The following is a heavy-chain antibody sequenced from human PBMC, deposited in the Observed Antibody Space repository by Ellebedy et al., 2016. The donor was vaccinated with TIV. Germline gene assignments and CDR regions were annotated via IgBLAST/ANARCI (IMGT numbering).Heavy chain of an antibody. Sequence: GESLKISCAISGFTFTYTWMHWIRQAPGKGLEWVSRISRDGDIRGYAEFAKGRFTVSRDNTKNTLYLQMSGLRADDSAVYYCATDEGGSYDSWGQGTRVSVSS. CDR2: ISRDGDIR. CDR1: GFTFTYTW. V-gene: IGHV3-74*01. D-gene: IGHD1-26*01. CDR3: ATDEGGSYDS. J-gene: IGHJ4*02.